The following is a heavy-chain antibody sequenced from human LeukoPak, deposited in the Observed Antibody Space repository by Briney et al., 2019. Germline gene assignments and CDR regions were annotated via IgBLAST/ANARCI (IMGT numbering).Heavy chain of an antibody. CDR3: ARAWYYYDSSGYYPFDY. CDR1: GGSFSGYY. Sequence: PETLSLTCAVYGGSFSGYYWSWIRQPPGKGLEWIGEINHSGSTNYNPSLKSRVTISVDTSKNQFSLKLSSVTAADTAVYYCARAWYYYDSSGYYPFDYWGQGTLVTVSS. CDR2: INHSGST. V-gene: IGHV4-34*01. J-gene: IGHJ4*02. D-gene: IGHD3-22*01.